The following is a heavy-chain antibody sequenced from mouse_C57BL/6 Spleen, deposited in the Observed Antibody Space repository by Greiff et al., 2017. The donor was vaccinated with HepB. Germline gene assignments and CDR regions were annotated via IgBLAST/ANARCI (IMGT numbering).Heavy chain of an antibody. J-gene: IGHJ4*01. V-gene: IGHV1-80*01. CDR1: GYAFSSYW. CDR3: ARSGAPYAMDY. Sequence: VHLVESGAELVKPGASVKISCKASGYAFSSYWMNWVKQRPGKGLEWIGQIYPGDGDTNYNGKFKGKATLTADKSSSTAYMQLSSLTSEDSAVYFCARSGAPYAMDYWGQGTSVTVSS. CDR2: IYPGDGDT. D-gene: IGHD3-1*01.